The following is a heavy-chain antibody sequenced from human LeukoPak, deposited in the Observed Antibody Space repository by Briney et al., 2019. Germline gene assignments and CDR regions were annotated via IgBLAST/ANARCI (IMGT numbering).Heavy chain of an antibody. V-gene: IGHV3-30*02. J-gene: IGHJ4*02. Sequence: PGGSLRLSCAASGFTFSSYGMHWVRQAPGKGLEWVAFIRYDGSNKYYADSVKGRFTISRDNSKNTLYLQMNSLRAEDTAVYYCARDPDPKPDGWKQQLVRLVDYWGQGTLVTVSS. CDR2: IRYDGSNK. CDR3: ARDPDPKPDGWKQQLVRLVDY. D-gene: IGHD6-13*01. CDR1: GFTFSSYG.